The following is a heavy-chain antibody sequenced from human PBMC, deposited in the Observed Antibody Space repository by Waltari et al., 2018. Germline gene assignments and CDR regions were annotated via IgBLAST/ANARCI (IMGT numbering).Heavy chain of an antibody. CDR3: ARRVAIAATGPTYYMDV. CDR2: IYHSGST. Sequence: QVQLQESGPGLVKPSETLSLTCAVSGYSISSGYYWGWIRQPPGKGLEWIGSIYHSGSTYYNPSLKSRVTISVDTSKNQFSLKLSSVTAADTAVYYCARRVAIAATGPTYYMDVWGKGTTVTVSS. V-gene: IGHV4-38-2*01. CDR1: GYSISSGYY. D-gene: IGHD6-13*01. J-gene: IGHJ6*03.